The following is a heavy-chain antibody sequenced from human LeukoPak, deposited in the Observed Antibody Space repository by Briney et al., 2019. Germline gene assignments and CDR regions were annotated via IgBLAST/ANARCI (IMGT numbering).Heavy chain of an antibody. CDR3: ARGRAAAGHFDL. Sequence: GGSLRLSCAASGFTFSTFAMIWVRQPPGKGLEWVSSIFPSGGEIHYADSVRGRFTISRDNSKSTLSLQMNSLRAEDTAVYYCARGRAAAGHFDLWGQGTLVTVSS. CDR2: IFPSGGEI. D-gene: IGHD6-13*01. J-gene: IGHJ4*02. V-gene: IGHV3-23*01. CDR1: GFTFSTFA.